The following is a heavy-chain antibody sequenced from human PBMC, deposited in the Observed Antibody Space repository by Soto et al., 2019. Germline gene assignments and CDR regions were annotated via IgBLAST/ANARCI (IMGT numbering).Heavy chain of an antibody. J-gene: IGHJ4*02. D-gene: IGHD2-8*02. Sequence: QVQLVESGGGVVQPGRSLRLSCAVSGFTVSTYGMHWVRQAPGKGLEWVALISRDGGTKYYADSVKGRFTISRDNSRNTLFLEMNSLRGDDMAVYYCTGEVASGYWGQGTLVTVSS. V-gene: IGHV3-30*03. CDR3: TGEVASGY. CDR1: GFTVSTYG. CDR2: ISRDGGTK.